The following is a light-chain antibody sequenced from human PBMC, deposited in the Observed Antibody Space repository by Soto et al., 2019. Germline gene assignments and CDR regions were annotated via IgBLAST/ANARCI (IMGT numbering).Light chain of an antibody. CDR2: EDN. J-gene: IGLJ3*02. CDR3: QSYDATNQV. V-gene: IGLV6-57*01. CDR1: SGSIASNY. Sequence: NFMLTQPHSVSESPGKTVIISCTRSSGSIASNYVQWYQQRPGSPPTTVIYEDNQRPSGVPDRFSGSIDSSSNSASLTISGLETEDEADYFCQSYDATNQVFGGGTQLTVL.